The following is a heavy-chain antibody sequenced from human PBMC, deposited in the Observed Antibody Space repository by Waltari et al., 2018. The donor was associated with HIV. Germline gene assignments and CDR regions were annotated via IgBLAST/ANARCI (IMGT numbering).Heavy chain of an antibody. D-gene: IGHD3-16*02. CDR1: GFNLSNNC. CDR2: MHSGGAT. Sequence: EVQLVESAGGLIQPGGSLRLSCAASGFNLSNNCMTWVRQAPGRGLECLSVMHSGGATHYADSVRGRFSVSRDNSKNIFYLLMDGLRADDTAVYYWASVDMITFGGVIAPINYWGPGTMVAVSS. CDR3: ASVDMITFGGVIAPINY. V-gene: IGHV3-53*02. J-gene: IGHJ4*02.